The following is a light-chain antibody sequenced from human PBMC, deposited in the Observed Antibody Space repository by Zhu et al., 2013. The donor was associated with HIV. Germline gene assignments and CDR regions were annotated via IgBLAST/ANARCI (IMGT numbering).Light chain of an antibody. Sequence: EAVLTQSPLSLPVALGQPASISCKSTQSLVHDDGNTYLNWFHQRPGQSPRRLIYQGSNRDSGVPDRFTGSGSGTDFTLQISRVEADDVGIYYCMQGTYWPPYSFGQGTNLEI. CDR2: QGS. J-gene: IGKJ2*03. CDR3: MQGTYWPPYS. CDR1: QSLVHDDGNTY. V-gene: IGKV2-30*02.